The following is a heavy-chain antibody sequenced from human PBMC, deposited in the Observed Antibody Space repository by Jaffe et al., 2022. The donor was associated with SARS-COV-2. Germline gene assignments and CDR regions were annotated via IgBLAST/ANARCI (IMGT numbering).Heavy chain of an antibody. J-gene: IGHJ3*02. Sequence: EVQLVESGGGPVKPGGSLRLSCAASGFTFSNHNINWVRQAPGKGLEWVSSISSSSTYIFYADSVKGRFTISRDNAKNSLHLQMNSLRAEDTAVYYCARVGDGSGAFDIWGQGTMVTVSS. CDR3: ARVGDGSGAFDI. CDR1: GFTFSNHN. V-gene: IGHV3-21*01. CDR2: ISSSSTYI.